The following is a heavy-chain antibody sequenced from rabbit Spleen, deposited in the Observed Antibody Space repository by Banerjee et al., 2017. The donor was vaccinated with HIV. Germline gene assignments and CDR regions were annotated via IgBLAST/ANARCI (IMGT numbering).Heavy chain of an antibody. D-gene: IGHD1-1*01. V-gene: IGHV1S45*01. J-gene: IGHJ4*01. CDR2: INIVTAKS. CDR3: AKDLVAVIGWNFSL. CDR1: GVSLNDKDV. Sequence: EQLAESGGGLVKPEGSLTLTCKASGVSLNDKDVMCWVRQVPGKGLEWIACINIVTAKSVYASWAKGRFAMSRTSSTTVTLQMTSLTAADTATYFCAKDLVAVIGWNFSLWSPGTLVTVS.